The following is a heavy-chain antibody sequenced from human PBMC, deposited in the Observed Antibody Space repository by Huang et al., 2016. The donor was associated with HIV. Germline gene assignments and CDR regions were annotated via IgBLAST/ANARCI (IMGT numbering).Heavy chain of an antibody. CDR1: GGSMSSYY. D-gene: IGHD6-6*01. CDR2: IYYSGST. V-gene: IGHV4-59*01. CDR3: ASASIAARRWFDP. J-gene: IGHJ5*02. Sequence: QVQLQESGPGLVTPSETLSLTCTVSGGSMSSYYWSWIRQPPGKGLEWIVYIYYSGSTTSHPSLKSRVTISVDTSKTQFSLRLSSVTAADTAVYYCASASIAARRWFDPWGQGSLVTVSS.